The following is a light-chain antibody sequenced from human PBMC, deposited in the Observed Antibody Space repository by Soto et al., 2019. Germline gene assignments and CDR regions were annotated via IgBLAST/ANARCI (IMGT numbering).Light chain of an antibody. V-gene: IGKV1-5*01. Sequence: DIQMTQSPSTLSASVGDRVTITCRASQSISSWLAWYQQKPGKAPKLLIYAASSLQSGVPSRFSGSGSGTEYTLTISSLQPEDFATYYCEQVNSFPITYGQGTRLEIK. J-gene: IGKJ5*01. CDR3: EQVNSFPIT. CDR2: AAS. CDR1: QSISSW.